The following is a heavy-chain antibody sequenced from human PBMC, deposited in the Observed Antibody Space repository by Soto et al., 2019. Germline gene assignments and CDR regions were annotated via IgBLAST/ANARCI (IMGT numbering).Heavy chain of an antibody. J-gene: IGHJ5*02. CDR1: GYSISSSYY. D-gene: IGHD6-19*01. V-gene: IGHV4-38-2*01. Sequence: SETLSLTCDVSGYSISSSYYWGCIRQPPGKGLDWIGSIYHSGSTYYNSSLKSRVTVSVDTSKNQFSLKLRSVTAADTAVYYCARQWQWLMGGWFDPWGQGTLVTVYS. CDR3: ARQWQWLMGGWFDP. CDR2: IYHSGST.